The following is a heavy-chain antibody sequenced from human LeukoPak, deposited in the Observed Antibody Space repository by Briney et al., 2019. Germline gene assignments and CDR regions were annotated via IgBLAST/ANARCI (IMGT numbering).Heavy chain of an antibody. D-gene: IGHD2-2*01. J-gene: IGHJ3*01. Sequence: SETLSLTCAVYGGSFSGYYWSWTRQPPGKGLDWIGEINHSGSTNFNPFLKSRVTMSVDSSKNQLSLKLTSVTAADTAVYYCARLRIIPGARDAFDVWGPGTMVTVSS. V-gene: IGHV4-34*01. CDR2: INHSGST. CDR3: ARLRIIPGARDAFDV. CDR1: GGSFSGYY.